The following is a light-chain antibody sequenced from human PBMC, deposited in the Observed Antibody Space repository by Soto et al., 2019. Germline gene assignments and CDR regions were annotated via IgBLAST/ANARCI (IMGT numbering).Light chain of an antibody. Sequence: IHSSPYPSSRSSSIGASLDITCRASQGINSDIAWYQQKPGKAPKLLIFAAFSLESGVPSRFSGSGSGTEFTLTISSLQPDDFATYYCQQYNSFSTFGQGTKVDI. CDR3: QQYNSFST. CDR1: QGINSD. CDR2: AAF. J-gene: IGKJ1*01. V-gene: IGKV1-9*01.